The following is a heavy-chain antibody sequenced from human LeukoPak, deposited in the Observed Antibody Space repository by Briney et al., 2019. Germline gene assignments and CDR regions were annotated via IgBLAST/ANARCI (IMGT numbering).Heavy chain of an antibody. CDR1: GGTFSSYA. Sequence: ASVKVSCKASGGTFSSYAISWVRQAPGQGLEWMGGIIPIFGTANYAQKFQGRVTITADESTSTAYMELSSLRSEDTAVYYCAREPRGYSYGSYGMDVWGQGTTVTVSS. D-gene: IGHD5-18*01. CDR2: IIPIFGTA. CDR3: AREPRGYSYGSYGMDV. J-gene: IGHJ6*02. V-gene: IGHV1-69*13.